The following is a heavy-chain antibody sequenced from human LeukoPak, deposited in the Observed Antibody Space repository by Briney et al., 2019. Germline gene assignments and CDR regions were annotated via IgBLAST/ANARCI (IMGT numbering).Heavy chain of an antibody. V-gene: IGHV4-39*01. D-gene: IGHD3-3*01. J-gene: IGHJ6*03. CDR2: IFYNGTT. Sequence: SETLSLTCTVSGGSISSTSYFWGWIRQPPGKGLEWIGTIFYNGTTYYNPSLKSRVTISVDTSKNQFSLKLSSVTAADTAVCYCARVVRPAVTIFGVATRPVYYYMDVWGKGTTVTVSS. CDR3: ARVVRPAVTIFGVATRPVYYYMDV. CDR1: GGSISSTSYF.